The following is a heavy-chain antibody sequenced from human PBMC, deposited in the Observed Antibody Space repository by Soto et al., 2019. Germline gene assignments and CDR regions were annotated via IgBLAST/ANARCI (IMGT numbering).Heavy chain of an antibody. V-gene: IGHV3-33*01. CDR1: GFTFSSYG. CDR2: IWYDGSNK. J-gene: IGHJ2*01. CDR3: ARGSTVTTRAKWYFDL. Sequence: QVQLVESGGGVVQPGRSLGLSCAASGFTFSSYGMHWVRQAPGKGLEWVAVIWYDGSNKYYADSVKGRFTISRDNSKNTLYLQMNSLRAEDTAVYYCARGSTVTTRAKWYFDLWGRGTLVTVSS. D-gene: IGHD4-17*01.